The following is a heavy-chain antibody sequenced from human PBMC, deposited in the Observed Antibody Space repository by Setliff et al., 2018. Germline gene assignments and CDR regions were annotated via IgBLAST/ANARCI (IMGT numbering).Heavy chain of an antibody. CDR1: GFLYSNNA. V-gene: IGHV3-30*04. CDR3: ARDFGSSVSYSYYGMDV. Sequence: GSLRLSCAASGFLYSNNAFHWVRQTPGKGLEWVAVISYDGTITHYADSVKGRFTISRDTKNSLFLQMNSLRAEDTAVYYCARDFGSSVSYSYYGMDVWGQGTTVTVSS. D-gene: IGHD2-15*01. CDR2: ISYDGTIT. J-gene: IGHJ6*02.